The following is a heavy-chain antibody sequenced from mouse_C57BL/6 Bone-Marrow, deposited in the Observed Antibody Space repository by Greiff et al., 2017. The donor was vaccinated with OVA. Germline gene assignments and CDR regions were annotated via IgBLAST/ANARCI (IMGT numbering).Heavy chain of an antibody. CDR2: IYPRSGNT. D-gene: IGHD2-2*01. Sequence: VQLQQSGAELARPGASVKLSCKASGYTFTSYGISWVKQRTGQGLEWIGEIYPRSGNTYYNEKFKGKATLTADKSSSTAYMELRSLTSEASAVSFYSRALYGYDGNCAMDYWGQGTSVTVSS. J-gene: IGHJ4*01. CDR1: GYTFTSYG. CDR3: SRALYGYDGNCAMDY. V-gene: IGHV1-81*01.